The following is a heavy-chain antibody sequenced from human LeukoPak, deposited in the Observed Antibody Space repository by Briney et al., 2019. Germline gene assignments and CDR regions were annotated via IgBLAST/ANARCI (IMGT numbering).Heavy chain of an antibody. CDR2: ISGSGGST. D-gene: IGHD3-22*01. Sequence: GGSPRLSCAASGFTFSSYAMSWVRQAPGKGLEWVSAISGSGGSTYYADPVKGRFTISRDNSKNTLYLQMNSLRAEDTAVYYCAKDYYDSSGYYSGYLDYWGQGTLVTVSS. CDR3: AKDYYDSSGYYSGYLDY. V-gene: IGHV3-23*01. CDR1: GFTFSSYA. J-gene: IGHJ4*02.